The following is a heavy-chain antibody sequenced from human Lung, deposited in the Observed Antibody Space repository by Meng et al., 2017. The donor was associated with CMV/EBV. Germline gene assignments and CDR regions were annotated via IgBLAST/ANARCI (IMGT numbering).Heavy chain of an antibody. CDR1: GYTFTSYG. CDR2: INVYNGRR. J-gene: IGHJ6*02. CDR3: ARERGYCSMIDCYKDGMDV. V-gene: IGHV1-18*01. Sequence: ASVKVSXKASGYTFTSYGISWVRQAPGQGLEWMGWINVYNGRRDYAQRFKDRVTMTTDTSTSTAHMDLKSLRSDDTATYYCARERGYCSMIDCYKDGMDVWRQGTTVSVSS. D-gene: IGHD2-2*01.